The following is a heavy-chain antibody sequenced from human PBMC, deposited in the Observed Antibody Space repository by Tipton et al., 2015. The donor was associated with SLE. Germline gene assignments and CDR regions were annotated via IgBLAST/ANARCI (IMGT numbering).Heavy chain of an antibody. V-gene: IGHV1-69*01. Sequence: QSGAEVKKPGSSVKVSCKASGGTFSSYAISWVRQAPGQGLEWMGGIIPIIRTTNYAQKFQGRVTITADESTSTVYMELSSLGSEDTAMYFCAREEGTGRDVWYFDLWGRGTPVTVSS. CDR3: AREEGTGRDVWYFDL. D-gene: IGHD1-1*01. CDR1: GGTFSSYA. J-gene: IGHJ2*01. CDR2: IIPIIRTT.